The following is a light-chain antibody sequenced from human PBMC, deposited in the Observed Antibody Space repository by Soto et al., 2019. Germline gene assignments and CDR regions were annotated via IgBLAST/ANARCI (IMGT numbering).Light chain of an antibody. V-gene: IGKV4-1*01. CDR2: WAS. J-gene: IGKJ1*01. CDR1: QSAVHRSNYKNY. Sequence: DIVMTQSPDSLAVSLGERATIHCRSSQSAVHRSNYKNYLAWYQQKPGQPPKVLVYWASTRESGVPDRFSGSGSGTDFTLTISSLQAEDVAIYYCQQFYYSPWTFGQGTKVEIK. CDR3: QQFYYSPWT.